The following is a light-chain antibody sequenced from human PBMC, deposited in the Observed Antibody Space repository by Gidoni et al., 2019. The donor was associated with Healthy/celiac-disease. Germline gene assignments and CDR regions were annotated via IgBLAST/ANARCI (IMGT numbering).Light chain of an antibody. Sequence: DIVLTQSPATLSLSPGERATLSCRASQSVSSYLAWYQQKPGQAPRLLIYDASNRATGIPARFSGSWSGTDFTLTISSLEPEDFAVYYCQQRSNWPSITFXXXTRLEIK. CDR3: QQRSNWPSIT. V-gene: IGKV3-11*01. J-gene: IGKJ5*01. CDR1: QSVSSY. CDR2: DAS.